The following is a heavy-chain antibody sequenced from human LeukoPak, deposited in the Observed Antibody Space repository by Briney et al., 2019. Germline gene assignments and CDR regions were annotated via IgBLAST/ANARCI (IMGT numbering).Heavy chain of an antibody. Sequence: PGGSLRLSCAASGFTFSTYAMSWARQAPGKGLEWVSTISGSGGTTFYADSVKGRFTTSRDNSKNTLFLQMNSLRAEDTAVYYRAKAMTTVAPNCFDYWGQGTLVTVSS. J-gene: IGHJ4*02. D-gene: IGHD4-23*01. CDR2: ISGSGGTT. CDR3: AKAMTTVAPNCFDY. CDR1: GFTFSTYA. V-gene: IGHV3-23*01.